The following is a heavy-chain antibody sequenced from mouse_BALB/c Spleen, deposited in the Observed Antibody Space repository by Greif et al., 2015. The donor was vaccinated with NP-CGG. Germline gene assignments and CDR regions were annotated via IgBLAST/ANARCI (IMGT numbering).Heavy chain of an antibody. CDR2: IYPGNGNT. Sequence: QVQLQQSGPELVKPGASVKISCKASGYTFTDYYINWVKQKPGQGLEWIGWIYPGNGNTKYNEEFKGKATLTVDTSSSTAYMQLSSLTSEDTAVYFCARRTGTEAMDYWGQGTSVTVSS. D-gene: IGHD4-1*01. J-gene: IGHJ4*01. V-gene: IGHV1-84*02. CDR3: ARRTGTEAMDY. CDR1: GYTFTDYY.